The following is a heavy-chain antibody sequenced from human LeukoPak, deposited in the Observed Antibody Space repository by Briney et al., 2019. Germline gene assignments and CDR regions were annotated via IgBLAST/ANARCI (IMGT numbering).Heavy chain of an antibody. D-gene: IGHD2-15*01. V-gene: IGHV4-59*01. CDR1: GGSFTSYY. J-gene: IGHJ4*02. CDR2: VDNRETT. Sequence: NPSETLSLTCSVSGGSFTSYYWSWIRQPPGKGLEWIGYVDNRETTSYNPSLKSRVTISIDPSNSQFSLRLRSVTAADTAVYYCARGWGYCSGGNCYFTYFDYWGQGALVTVSS. CDR3: ARGWGYCSGGNCYFTYFDY.